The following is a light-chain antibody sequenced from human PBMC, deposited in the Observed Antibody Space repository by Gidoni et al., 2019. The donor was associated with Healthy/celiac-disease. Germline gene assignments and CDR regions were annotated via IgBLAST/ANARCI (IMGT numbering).Light chain of an antibody. J-gene: IGKJ4*01. V-gene: IGKV3-15*01. CDR3: QQYNNWPPLT. CDR1: QSVSSN. Sequence: EIVITQSPATLSVSPGGRATLPCRASQSVSSNLAWYQQKPGQAPRLLIYGASTRATGIPARFSGSGSGTEFTLTISSLQSEDFAVYYCQQYNNWPPLTFGGGTKVEIK. CDR2: GAS.